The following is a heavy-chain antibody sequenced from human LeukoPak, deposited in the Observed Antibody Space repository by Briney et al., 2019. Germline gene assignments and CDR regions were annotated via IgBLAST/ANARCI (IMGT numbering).Heavy chain of an antibody. CDR3: AKDKRTTVTTYYYYGMDV. V-gene: IGHV3-21*04. Sequence: GGSLRLSCAASGFTFSSYSMNWVRQAPGKGLEWVSSISSSSYIYYADSVKGRFTISRDNAKNSLYLQMNSLRAEDTAVYYCAKDKRTTVTTYYYYGMDVWGQGTTVTVSS. CDR2: ISSSSYI. CDR1: GFTFSSYS. J-gene: IGHJ6*02. D-gene: IGHD4-17*01.